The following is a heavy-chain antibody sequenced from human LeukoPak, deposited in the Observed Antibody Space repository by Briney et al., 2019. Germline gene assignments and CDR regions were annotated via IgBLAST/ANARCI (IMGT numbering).Heavy chain of an antibody. Sequence: ASVKVSCKASGYTFTSYDINWVRQATGQGLEWMGWMNPNGGNTGYAQKFQGRVTMTRNTSIGTAYMELSSLRSEDTAVYYCARAPRYNWNDDRDFDYWAREPWSPSPQ. J-gene: IGHJ4*02. V-gene: IGHV1-8*01. CDR2: MNPNGGNT. CDR1: GYTFTSYD. CDR3: ARAPRYNWNDDRDFDY. D-gene: IGHD1-20*01.